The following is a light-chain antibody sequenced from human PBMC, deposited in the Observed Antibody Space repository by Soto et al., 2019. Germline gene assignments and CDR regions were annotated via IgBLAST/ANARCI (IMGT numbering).Light chain of an antibody. CDR2: EVS. V-gene: IGLV2-14*01. Sequence: ALTQPASVSGSPGQSITISCTGTSSDVGGYNYVSWYQQHPGKAPKLMIYEVSNRPSGVSNRFSGSKSGNTASLTISGLQAEDEADYYCSSYTSSSTYVFATGTKVTVL. CDR1: SSDVGGYNY. J-gene: IGLJ1*01. CDR3: SSYTSSSTYV.